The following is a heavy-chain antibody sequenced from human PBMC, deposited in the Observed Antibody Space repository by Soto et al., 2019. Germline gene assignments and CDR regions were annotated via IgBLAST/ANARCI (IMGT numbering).Heavy chain of an antibody. CDR3: ANLSSTVTTGYFEF. Sequence: QITLKESGPTLVKPTETLTLTCTFSGFSLSTAGVAVGWFRLPPGKALEWLGLIYWNDDKRYSPSPRSSLTITRDTSRNTLFLTMTNMDPVDTATYYCANLSSTVTTGYFEFWGPGTLVTVSS. V-gene: IGHV2-5*01. J-gene: IGHJ4*02. CDR1: GFSLSTAGVA. CDR2: IYWNDDK. D-gene: IGHD4-17*01.